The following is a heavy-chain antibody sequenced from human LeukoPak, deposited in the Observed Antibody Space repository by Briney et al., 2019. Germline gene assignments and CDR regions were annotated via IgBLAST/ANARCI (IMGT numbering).Heavy chain of an antibody. Sequence: PGGSLRLSCAASGFTFSSYAMSWVRQAPGKGLEWVSAISGSGGSTYYADSVKGRFTISRDNSKNTLYLQMNSLRAEDTAVYYCAKKTTGYSSSSVDHWGQGTLVTVSS. J-gene: IGHJ4*02. CDR1: GFTFSSYA. V-gene: IGHV3-23*01. CDR2: ISGSGGST. D-gene: IGHD6-13*01. CDR3: AKKTTGYSSSSVDH.